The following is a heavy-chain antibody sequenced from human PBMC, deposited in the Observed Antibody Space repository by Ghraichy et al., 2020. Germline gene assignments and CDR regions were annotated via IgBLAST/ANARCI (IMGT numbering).Heavy chain of an antibody. Sequence: GSPRLSCAASGLTFSGYEMNWVRQVPGKGLEWVSYISASGSTIHYADSVKGRFTISRDNTKNSLYLQMNTLSAEDSAVYYCVTCTIVVVPRAAFDVWGQGTMVTVSS. V-gene: IGHV3-48*03. CDR2: ISASGSTI. J-gene: IGHJ3*01. D-gene: IGHD3-22*01. CDR3: VTCTIVVVPRAAFDV. CDR1: GLTFSGYE.